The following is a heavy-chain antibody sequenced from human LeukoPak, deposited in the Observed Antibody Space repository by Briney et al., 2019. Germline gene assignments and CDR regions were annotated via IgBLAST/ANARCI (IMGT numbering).Heavy chain of an antibody. CDR1: GFTFSSYW. J-gene: IGHJ6*03. CDR2: INSDGSSA. CDR3: ARDHLSSGSSPDYYYYYYMDV. Sequence: GGSLRLSCAASGFTFSSYWMHWVRQAPGKGLVWVSRINSDGSSASYADSVKGRFTISRDNAKNTLYLQMNSLRAEDTAVYYCARDHLSSGSSPDYYYYYYMDVWGKGTTVTISS. V-gene: IGHV3-74*01. D-gene: IGHD6-19*01.